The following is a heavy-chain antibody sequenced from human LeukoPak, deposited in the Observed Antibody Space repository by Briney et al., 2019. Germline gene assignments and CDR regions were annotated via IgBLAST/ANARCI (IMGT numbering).Heavy chain of an antibody. CDR2: ISGSGGST. Sequence: GGSLRLSCAASGFTFSNYAMSWARQAPGKGLEWVSAISGSGGSTYYADSVKGRFTISRDNSKNTLYLQMNSQRAEDTALYYCTKGTIWLPFDYWGQGTLVTVSS. CDR3: TKGTIWLPFDY. CDR1: GFTFSNYA. V-gene: IGHV3-23*01. D-gene: IGHD5-18*01. J-gene: IGHJ4*02.